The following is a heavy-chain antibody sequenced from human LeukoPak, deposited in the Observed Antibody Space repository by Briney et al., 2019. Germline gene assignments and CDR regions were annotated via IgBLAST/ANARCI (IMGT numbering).Heavy chain of an antibody. CDR1: GYTFADYY. CDR3: ARVSTSGYRDWLDP. CDR2: IYPKSGGT. J-gene: IGHJ5*02. V-gene: IGHV1-2*02. D-gene: IGHD3-9*01. Sequence: GASVKVSCKTSGYTFADYYIHWVRQAPGQGLEWMGWIYPKSGGTNSAQKFQGRVTMTRDTSISTAYMELSRLRFDDTAVYYCARVSTSGYRDWLDPWGQGILVTVSS.